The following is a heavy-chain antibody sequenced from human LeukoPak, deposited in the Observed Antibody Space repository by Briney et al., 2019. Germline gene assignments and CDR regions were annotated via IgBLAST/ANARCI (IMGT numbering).Heavy chain of an antibody. CDR1: GFTFDDYA. Sequence: PGRSLRLSCAASGFTFDDYAMHWVRQAPGKGLEWVSGISWNSGSIGYADSVKGRFTISRDNAKNSLYLQMNSLRAEDTALYYCAKDYLSVVVVAAFRRGASGPAFDIWGQGTMPTVSS. CDR2: ISWNSGSI. J-gene: IGHJ3*02. D-gene: IGHD2-15*01. CDR3: AKDYLSVVVVAAFRRGASGPAFDI. V-gene: IGHV3-9*01.